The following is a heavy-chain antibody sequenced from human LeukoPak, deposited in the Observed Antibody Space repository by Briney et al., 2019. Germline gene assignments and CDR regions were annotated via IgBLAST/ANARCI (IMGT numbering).Heavy chain of an antibody. CDR3: TTLYSGAMDY. J-gene: IGHJ4*02. CDR2: IKTDGSST. CDR1: GFSFNTYW. V-gene: IGHV3-74*01. Sequence: PGGSLRVCCAASGFSFNTYWMYWVRQVPENGLVWVSRIKTDGSSTSYADSVKGRFTISRDNAKNTLYLQMNSLRAEDTAVYYCTTLYSGAMDYWGQGTLVTVSS. D-gene: IGHD1-26*01.